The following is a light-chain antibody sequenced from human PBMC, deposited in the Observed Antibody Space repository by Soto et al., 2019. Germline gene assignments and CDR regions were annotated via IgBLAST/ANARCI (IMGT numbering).Light chain of an antibody. CDR1: QDISSS. CDR2: AAS. CDR3: HQLNTFPRT. V-gene: IGKV1-9*01. J-gene: IGKJ1*01. Sequence: DIQLTQSPSFLSASVGDRVTMTCRANQDISSSLAWYQQIPGKAPKLLIYAASTLQSGVPSRFSGSGSGTEFTLTVSSLQPEDFATYYCHQLNTFPRTFGQGNKVEIK.